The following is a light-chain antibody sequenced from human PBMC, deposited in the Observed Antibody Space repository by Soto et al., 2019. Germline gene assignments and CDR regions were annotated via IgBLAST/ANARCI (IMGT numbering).Light chain of an antibody. J-gene: IGKJ5*01. CDR1: QSVSSN. Sequence: EILLTQSPATLSVSPGERATLSCRASQSVSSNLACYQQKPGQAPRLLIYGASTRATGIPAGFSGSGSGTEFTLTIGSLQSEDFAIYYCQQYNNWHPVTFGQGTRLEIK. V-gene: IGKV3-15*01. CDR3: QQYNNWHPVT. CDR2: GAS.